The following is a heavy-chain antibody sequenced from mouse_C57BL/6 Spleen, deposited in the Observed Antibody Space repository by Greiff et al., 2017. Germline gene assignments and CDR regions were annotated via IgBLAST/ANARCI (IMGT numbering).Heavy chain of an antibody. CDR3: ARCYYGSSYYFDD. J-gene: IGHJ2*01. D-gene: IGHD1-1*01. CDR2: IDPSDSYT. CDR1: GYTFTSYW. V-gene: IGHV1-50*01. Sequence: QVQLQQSGAELVKPGASVKLSCKASGYTFTSYWMQWVKQRPGQGLEWIGEIDPSDSYTNYNQKFKGKATLTVDTSSSTAYMQLSSLTSEDSAVYYCARCYYGSSYYFDDWGQGTTLTVSS.